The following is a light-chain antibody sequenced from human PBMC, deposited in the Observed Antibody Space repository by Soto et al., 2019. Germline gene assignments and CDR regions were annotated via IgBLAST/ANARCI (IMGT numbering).Light chain of an antibody. CDR3: QQYSDSPRGYT. CDR2: GAS. Sequence: VLTQSPGTVSLSPGEGVTLSCRASQSVNSRSLTWYQQKPGRAPRVLIYGASSRAAGIPDRFSGSGSGTDFILTITKLEPEDSAVYYCQQYSDSPRGYTFGQGTKLEIK. CDR1: QSVNSRS. V-gene: IGKV3-20*01. J-gene: IGKJ2*01.